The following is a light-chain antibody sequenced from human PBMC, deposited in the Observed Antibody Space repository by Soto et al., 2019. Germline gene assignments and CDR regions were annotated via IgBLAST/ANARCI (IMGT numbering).Light chain of an antibody. V-gene: IGLV2-23*02. Sequence: QSALTQPASVSGSPGQSITISCTGTSSNVGSYKLVSWYQQHPGKAPKLMIFEVNKRPSGVSNRFSGSKSGNTASLTISGLQAEDEADYYCCSYAGSSTVVFGGGTKLTVL. CDR2: EVN. J-gene: IGLJ2*01. CDR3: CSYAGSSTVV. CDR1: SSNVGSYKL.